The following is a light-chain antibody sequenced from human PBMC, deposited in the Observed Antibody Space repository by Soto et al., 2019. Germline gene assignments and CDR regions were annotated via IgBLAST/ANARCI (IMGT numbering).Light chain of an antibody. CDR2: GAS. V-gene: IGKV3-11*01. CDR3: QQRSNWARA. J-gene: IGKJ4*01. CDR1: HSVGTY. Sequence: EIVLTQSPVPLSLSPGERATLSCRASHSVGTYLAWYQQKPGQAPRLLIYGASNRATGIPDRFSGSGSGTDFTLTISSLEPEDFAVYYCQQRSNWARAFGGGTKVEI.